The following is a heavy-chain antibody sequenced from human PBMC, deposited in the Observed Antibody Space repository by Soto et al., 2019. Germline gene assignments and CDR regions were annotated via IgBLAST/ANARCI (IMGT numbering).Heavy chain of an antibody. V-gene: IGHV4-59*01. Sequence: PSETLSLTCTVSGGSISTYYWSWIRQPPGKGLEWIGYIYYTGTSNYNPSLKSRVTISIDTSKNQFSLKMRYVTAAGTAVYYCARDGGSRLPPYYYGMDVWGQGTTVTVSS. J-gene: IGHJ6*02. CDR1: GGSISTYY. D-gene: IGHD2-15*01. CDR3: ARDGGSRLPPYYYGMDV. CDR2: IYYTGTS.